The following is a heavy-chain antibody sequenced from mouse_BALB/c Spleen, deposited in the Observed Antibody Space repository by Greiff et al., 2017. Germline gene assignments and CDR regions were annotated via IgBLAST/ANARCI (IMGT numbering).Heavy chain of an antibody. Sequence: DVKLQESGPGLVKPSQSLSLTCSVTGYSITSGYYWNWIRQFPGNKLEWMGYISYDGSNNYNPSLKNRISITRDTSKNQFFLKLNSVTTEDTATYYCASNYGRFDYWGQGTTLTVSS. J-gene: IGHJ2*01. D-gene: IGHD1-1*01. CDR2: ISYDGSN. CDR3: ASNYGRFDY. CDR1: GYSITSGYY. V-gene: IGHV3-6*02.